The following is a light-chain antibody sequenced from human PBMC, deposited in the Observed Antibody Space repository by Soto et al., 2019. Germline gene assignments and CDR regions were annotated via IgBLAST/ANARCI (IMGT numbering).Light chain of an antibody. V-gene: IGKV3-15*01. CDR2: GAS. J-gene: IGKJ1*01. Sequence: EIVMTQSPATLSVSPGERATLSCRASQSVSSNLAWYQQKPGQAPRLLIYGASTRATGIPARFSGSGSGTEVTLTISSLQSEDFAVYYCQQYNNWPRTFGPGTKVEI. CDR3: QQYNNWPRT. CDR1: QSVSSN.